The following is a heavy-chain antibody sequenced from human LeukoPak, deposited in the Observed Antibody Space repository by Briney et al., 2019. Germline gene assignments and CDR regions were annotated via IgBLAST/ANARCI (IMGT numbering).Heavy chain of an antibody. D-gene: IGHD3-22*01. CDR1: GGSISSGSYY. CDR3: ARDLYYYDSSGYSHFDY. J-gene: IGHJ4*02. V-gene: IGHV4-61*02. CDR2: IYTSGST. Sequence: PSQTLSLTCTVSGGSISSGSYYWSWIRQPAGKGLEWIGRIYTSGSTNYNPSLKSRVTMSVDTSKNQFSLKLSSVTAADTAVYYCARDLYYYDSSGYSHFDYWGQGTLVTVSS.